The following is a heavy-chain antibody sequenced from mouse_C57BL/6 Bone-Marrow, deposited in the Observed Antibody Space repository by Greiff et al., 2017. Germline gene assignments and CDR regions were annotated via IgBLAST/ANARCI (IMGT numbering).Heavy chain of an antibody. CDR2: INPSSGYT. Sequence: ESGAELARPGASVKMSCKASGYTFTSYTMHWVKQRPGQGLEWIGYINPSSGYTKYNQKFKDKATLTADKSSSTAYMQLSSLTSEDSAVYYCASTYGNGLYWYFDVWGTGTTVTGSS. CDR1: GYTFTSYT. V-gene: IGHV1-4*01. D-gene: IGHD2-1*01. CDR3: ASTYGNGLYWYFDV. J-gene: IGHJ1*03.